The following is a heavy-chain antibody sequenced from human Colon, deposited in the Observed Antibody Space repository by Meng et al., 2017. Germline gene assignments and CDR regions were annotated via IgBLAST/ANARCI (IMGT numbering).Heavy chain of an antibody. CDR1: ESTFSGSA. CDR2: IRSKANNYAT. V-gene: IGHV3-73*01. Sequence: GASLKISCAASESTFSGSAVHWVRQASGKGLEWIGRIRSKANNYATGYAASLKGRFSIARDDSKNTAYLQINSLKTEDTAVYYCSRHYDYGDYGELEWGQGTLVTVSS. D-gene: IGHD4-17*01. CDR3: SRHYDYGDYGELE. J-gene: IGHJ4*02.